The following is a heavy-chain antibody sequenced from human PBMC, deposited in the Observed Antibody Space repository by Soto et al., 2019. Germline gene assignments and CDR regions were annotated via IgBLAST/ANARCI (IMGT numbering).Heavy chain of an antibody. V-gene: IGHV3-23*01. Sequence: EVQLLESGGGLVQPGGSLRLSCAASGFTFKNYAMTWVRQAPGKGMEWVSSIGGSGSSAHYADSVKGRFTVSRDDSKNTLYLQMSGLRVDDTVLYYCAKDAVPYNGEWDWFDLWGQGTLVTVSS. CDR2: IGGSGSSA. CDR3: AKDAVPYNGEWDWFDL. J-gene: IGHJ5*02. CDR1: GFTFKNYA. D-gene: IGHD3-10*01.